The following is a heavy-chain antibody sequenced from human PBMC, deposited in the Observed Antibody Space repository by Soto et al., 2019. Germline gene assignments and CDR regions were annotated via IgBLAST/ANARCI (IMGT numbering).Heavy chain of an antibody. CDR3: ARSPGTRGWYPPDSLDY. CDR1: GGSVSSGSYY. Sequence: QVQLQESGPGLVKPSETLSLTCTVSGGSVSSGSYYWSWIRQPPGKVLEWIGYIYYSGSTNYNPPGAIRVTLSVVTSKTQFSLTRSYVPAADTAVYYWARSPGTRGWYPPDSLDYGGQGTLVTVSS. D-gene: IGHD6-19*01. V-gene: IGHV4-61*01. J-gene: IGHJ4*02. CDR2: IYYSGST.